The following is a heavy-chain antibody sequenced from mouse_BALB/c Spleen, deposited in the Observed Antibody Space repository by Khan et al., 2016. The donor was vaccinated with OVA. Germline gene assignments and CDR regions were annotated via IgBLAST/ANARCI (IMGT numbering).Heavy chain of an antibody. CDR3: ASGYFGNYEFVY. J-gene: IGHJ3*01. CDR1: GYTFTSYW. CDR2: IFPRTGTT. D-gene: IGHD2-1*01. V-gene: IGHV1S132*01. Sequence: QVQLQQSGAELVKPGASVKLSCKTSGYTFTSYWIQWVKQRPGQGLGWIRQIFPRTGTTYYNENFKGKATLTVDTSSSSAYMQLTSLTSEDSAVYFCASGYFGNYEFVYWGQGTLVTVSP.